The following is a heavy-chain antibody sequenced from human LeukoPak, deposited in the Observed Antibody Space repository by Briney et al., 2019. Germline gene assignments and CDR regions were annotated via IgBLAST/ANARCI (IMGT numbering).Heavy chain of an antibody. CDR1: GGSISSYY. V-gene: IGHV4-4*07. CDR3: ARAGMTTVTDFDY. Sequence: SETLSLTCTVSGGSISSYYWSWLRQAAGKGLEWIGRIYTSGSSNYNPSLKSRVTMSVDTSKNQFSLKLSSVTAADTAVYYCARAGMTTVTDFDYWGQGTLVTVSS. D-gene: IGHD4-17*01. J-gene: IGHJ4*02. CDR2: IYTSGSS.